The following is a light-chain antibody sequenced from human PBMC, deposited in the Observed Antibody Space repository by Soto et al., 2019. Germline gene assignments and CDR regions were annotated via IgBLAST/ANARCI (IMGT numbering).Light chain of an antibody. J-gene: IGKJ5*01. V-gene: IGKV3-11*01. CDR1: QSISGY. CDR2: DVS. Sequence: EIVLTQSPVTLSLSPGERATLSCRASQSISGYLAWYQQKPGQAPRLLIYDVSNRATGIPARFSGSGSGTDFTLTISSLRSEDFAVYFCQQYGSSPLTFGQGTRLEIK. CDR3: QQYGSSPLT.